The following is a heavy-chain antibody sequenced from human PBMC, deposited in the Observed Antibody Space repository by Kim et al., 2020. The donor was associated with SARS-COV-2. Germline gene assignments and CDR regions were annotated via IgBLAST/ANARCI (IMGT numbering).Heavy chain of an antibody. V-gene: IGHV4-59*01. CDR1: GGSISSYY. Sequence: SETLSLTCTVSGGSISSYYWSWIRQPPGKGLEWIGYIYYSGSTNYNPSLKSRVTISVDTSKNQFSLKLSSVTAADTAVYYCARGFYGEGVDYWVQGTLVTVSS. D-gene: IGHD4-17*01. CDR3: ARGFYGEGVDY. CDR2: IYYSGST. J-gene: IGHJ4*02.